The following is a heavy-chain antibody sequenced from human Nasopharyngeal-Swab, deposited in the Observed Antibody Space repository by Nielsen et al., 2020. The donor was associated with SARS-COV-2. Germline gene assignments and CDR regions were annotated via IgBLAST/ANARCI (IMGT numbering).Heavy chain of an antibody. CDR2: ISAYNGNT. V-gene: IGHV1-18*01. CDR3: ARDPLLYCSSTSCYGSRFNYYYYYMDV. J-gene: IGHJ6*03. Sequence: ASVKVSCKASGYTFTSYGISWVRQAPGQGLEWMGWISAYNGNTNYAQKHQGRVTMTTDTSTSTAYMELRSLRSDDTAVYYCARDPLLYCSSTSCYGSRFNYYYYYMDVWGKGTTVTVSS. D-gene: IGHD2-2*01. CDR1: GYTFTSYG.